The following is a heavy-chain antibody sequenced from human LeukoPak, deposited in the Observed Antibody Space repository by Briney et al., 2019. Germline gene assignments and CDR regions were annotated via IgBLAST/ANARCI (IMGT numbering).Heavy chain of an antibody. V-gene: IGHV4-39*01. CDR2: IYYGRTT. CDR1: GDSLSSSSHH. Sequence: PSETLSLTCTVSGDSLSSSSHHWGWLRQSPGKGLEWIGSIYYGRTTYYNPSLNNRVSISVVTSKNQFSLQLNSMSAADTAVYYCVRHDGRGGATMGALDSWGQGSLVTVSS. CDR3: VRHDGRGGATMGALDS. D-gene: IGHD4/OR15-4a*01. J-gene: IGHJ4*02.